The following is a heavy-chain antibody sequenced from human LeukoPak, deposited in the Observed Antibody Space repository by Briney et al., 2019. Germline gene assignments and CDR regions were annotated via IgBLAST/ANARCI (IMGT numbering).Heavy chain of an antibody. CDR1: GGSISSGSYY. J-gene: IGHJ4*02. D-gene: IGHD3-16*01. CDR2: IYTSGST. V-gene: IGHV4-61*02. CDR3: ARIPSLGRYYFDY. Sequence: SETLSLTCTVSGGSISSGSYYWSWIRQPAGKGLEWIGPIYTSGSTNYNPSLKSRVTISVDTSKNQFSLKLSSVTAADTAVYYCARIPSLGRYYFDYWGQGTLVTVSS.